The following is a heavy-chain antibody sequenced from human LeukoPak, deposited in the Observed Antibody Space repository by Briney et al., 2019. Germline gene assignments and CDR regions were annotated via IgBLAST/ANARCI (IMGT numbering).Heavy chain of an antibody. J-gene: IGHJ4*02. CDR2: IYGGGNI. Sequence: GGSLRLSCAASGFTVSSNYMNWVRQAPGKGLEWVSVIYGGGNIYYADSVKGRFTISRDNSKNTLYLQMNSLRAEDTAVYYCARGAGYNYPYYFDYWGQETLVAVSS. D-gene: IGHD5-24*01. CDR1: GFTVSSNY. V-gene: IGHV3-53*01. CDR3: ARGAGYNYPYYFDY.